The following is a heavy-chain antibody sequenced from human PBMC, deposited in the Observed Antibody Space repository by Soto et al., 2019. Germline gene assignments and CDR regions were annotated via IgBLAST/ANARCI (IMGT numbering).Heavy chain of an antibody. CDR2: VYYTGST. D-gene: IGHD6-19*01. J-gene: IGHJ4*02. V-gene: IGHV4-59*01. Sequence: PSETLSLTCSVSGGSIIGSYCIWGRHSPWKGLEWLGYVYYTGSTNYSPSLRSRVSISVDTSKNEFSLRLSSVTAADTAVYFCARSVAVPGAHIDYWGQGTQVTVSS. CDR1: GGSIIGSY. CDR3: ARSVAVPGAHIDY.